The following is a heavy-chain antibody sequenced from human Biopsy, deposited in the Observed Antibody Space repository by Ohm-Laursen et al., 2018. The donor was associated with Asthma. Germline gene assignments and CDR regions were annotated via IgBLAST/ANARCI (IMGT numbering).Heavy chain of an antibody. Sequence: GSLRLSCTASGFTFRDYYMTWIRQAPGKGLEWVAYISSRGSNIFYGDSVKGRFTISRDNAKKSLFLEMNSLTVEDTAVYFCARGYSASWYFGYWGQGTLVAVSS. CDR2: ISSRGSNI. CDR1: GFTFRDYY. D-gene: IGHD6-13*01. CDR3: ARGYSASWYFGY. J-gene: IGHJ4*02. V-gene: IGHV3-11*01.